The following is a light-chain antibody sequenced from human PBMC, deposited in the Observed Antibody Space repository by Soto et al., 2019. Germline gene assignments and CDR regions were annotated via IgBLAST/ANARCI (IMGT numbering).Light chain of an antibody. Sequence: EIVLTQSPATLSLSPGERATLSCRASQSVSSYLAWYQQKPGQAPSLLIYDASNRATGIPARFNGSGSGTDFPLTISSRGPEDFAVYYCQQRSNWRGTFGQGTKVEIK. CDR1: QSVSSY. J-gene: IGKJ1*01. CDR2: DAS. V-gene: IGKV3-11*01. CDR3: QQRSNWRGT.